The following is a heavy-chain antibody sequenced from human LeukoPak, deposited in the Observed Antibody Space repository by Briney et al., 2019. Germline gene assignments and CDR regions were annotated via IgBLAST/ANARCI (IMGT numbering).Heavy chain of an antibody. V-gene: IGHV3-23*01. Sequence: GGSLRLPCAASGFTFSSYAMSWVRQAPGKGLEWVSAISGSGGSTYYADSVKGRFTISRDNSKNTLYLQMNSLRAEDTAVYYCAKDHGDFWGGYYIDYWGQGTLVTVSS. CDR2: ISGSGGST. D-gene: IGHD3-3*01. CDR1: GFTFSSYA. J-gene: IGHJ4*02. CDR3: AKDHGDFWGGYYIDY.